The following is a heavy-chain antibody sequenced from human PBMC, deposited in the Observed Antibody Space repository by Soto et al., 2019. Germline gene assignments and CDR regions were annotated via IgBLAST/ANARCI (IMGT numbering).Heavy chain of an antibody. V-gene: IGHV3-21*01. D-gene: IGHD4-4*01. CDR3: ARAGGSTVTTDYYYGMDV. CDR2: ISGSSNFI. J-gene: IGHJ6*02. CDR1: GFTFNRYN. Sequence: PGGSLRLSCAASGFTFNRYNINWVRQAPGKGLEWVSSISGSSNFIYYADSVKGRFTISRDNAKNSLYLQMDSLGAEDTAVYFCARAGGSTVTTDYYYGMDVWGQGTTVTVSS.